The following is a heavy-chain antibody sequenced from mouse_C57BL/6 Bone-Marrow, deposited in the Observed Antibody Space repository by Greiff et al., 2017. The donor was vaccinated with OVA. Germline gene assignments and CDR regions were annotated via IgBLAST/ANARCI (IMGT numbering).Heavy chain of an antibody. CDR2: SRNKANDYTT. CDR3: AREGGYDHYWYFDV. CDR1: GFTFSDFY. J-gene: IGHJ1*03. D-gene: IGHD2-10*02. Sequence: EVKLVESGGGLVQSGRSLRLSCATSGFTFSDFYMEWVRQAPGKGLEWIAASRNKANDYTTEYSASVKGRFIVSRDTSQSILYLQMNALRAEDTAIYYCAREGGYDHYWYFDVWGTGTTVTVSS. V-gene: IGHV7-1*01.